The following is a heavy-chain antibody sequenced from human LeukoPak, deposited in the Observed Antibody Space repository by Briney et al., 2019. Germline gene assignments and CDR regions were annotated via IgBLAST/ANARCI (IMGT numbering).Heavy chain of an antibody. D-gene: IGHD3-10*01. CDR1: GFSFGSYA. Sequence: GGSLRLSCAASGFSFGSYAMSWVRQAPGKGLEWVSVLSRSGDDTYYADSVKGRFTISRDNTKNRVFLHMNSLRVEDTAVYFCAKVQGVNAYVPFDSWGQGTLVTVSS. V-gene: IGHV3-23*01. J-gene: IGHJ4*02. CDR3: AKVQGVNAYVPFDS. CDR2: LSRSGDDT.